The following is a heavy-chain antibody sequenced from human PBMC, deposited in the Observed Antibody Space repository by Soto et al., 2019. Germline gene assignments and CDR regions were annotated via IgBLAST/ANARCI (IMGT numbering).Heavy chain of an antibody. J-gene: IGHJ2*01. D-gene: IGHD3-3*01. Sequence: RLSCAASGFTLSNFWMHWVRQVPGKGLVWVSRINDDGSRTKYADSVEGRLTISRDTAKNTLYLQMDSLRVEDTAVYYCVRDHHDYDFWSGNPRGYFDLWGRGTLVTVSS. CDR1: GFTLSNFW. V-gene: IGHV3-74*01. CDR2: INDDGSRT. CDR3: VRDHHDYDFWSGNPRGYFDL.